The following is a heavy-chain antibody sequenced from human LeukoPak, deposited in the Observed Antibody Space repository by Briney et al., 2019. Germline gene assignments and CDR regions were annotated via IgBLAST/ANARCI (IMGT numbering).Heavy chain of an antibody. CDR2: ISSSGSTT. V-gene: IGHV3-48*03. Sequence: GGSLRLSCAASGFTFSSYEMNWVRQAPGKGLEWVSYISSSGSTTYYADSVKGRFTISRDNSKNTLYLQMNSLRAEDTAVYYCAKRGGMYPAHYFDYWGQGTLVTVSS. J-gene: IGHJ4*02. CDR3: AKRGGMYPAHYFDY. D-gene: IGHD3-16*01. CDR1: GFTFSSYE.